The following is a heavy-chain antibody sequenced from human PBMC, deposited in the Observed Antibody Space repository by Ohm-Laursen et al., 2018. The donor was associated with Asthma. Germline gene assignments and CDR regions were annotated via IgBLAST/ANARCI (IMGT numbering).Heavy chain of an antibody. J-gene: IGHJ4*02. CDR3: ARVIPEYYYDSSGTAYYFDY. CDR1: GGSISSGDYY. V-gene: IGHV4-30-4*02. D-gene: IGHD3-22*01. Sequence: SDTLSLTCTVSGGSISSGDYYWSWIRQPPGKGLEWIGYIYYTGSSYYNPSLKSRASISVDTSKNQFSLNLRSVTAADTAVYYCARVIPEYYYDSSGTAYYFDYWGQGTLVTVSS. CDR2: IYYTGSS.